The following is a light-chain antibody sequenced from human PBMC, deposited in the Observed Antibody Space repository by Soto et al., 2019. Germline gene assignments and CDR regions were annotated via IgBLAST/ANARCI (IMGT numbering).Light chain of an antibody. V-gene: IGKV3-15*01. J-gene: IGKJ2*01. Sequence: EIVLTQSPATLSSFPGDRVTLSCRASQYINTRLAWYQHRPGQAPRLLIYGASTRATAIPARFSGSGSGTEFTLTISSLQSEDFAVYFCQQYDNWPYTLGQGTKVDIK. CDR1: QYINTR. CDR2: GAS. CDR3: QQYDNWPYT.